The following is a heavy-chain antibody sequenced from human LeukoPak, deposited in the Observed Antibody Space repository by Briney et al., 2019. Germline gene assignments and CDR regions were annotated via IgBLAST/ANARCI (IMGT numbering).Heavy chain of an antibody. CDR2: IYYTGST. D-gene: IGHD2-15*01. CDR1: GGSISNSSYF. Sequence: SETLSLTCTVAGGSISNSSYFWGWIRQPPGKGLEWIGIIYYTGSTYYIPSLKSRVTISVDTSKNQFSLRLTSVTAADTAVYYCARLGGVILGGGTIAYYYSYMEVWGKGTTVTVSS. J-gene: IGHJ6*03. CDR3: ARLGGVILGGGTIAYYYSYMEV. V-gene: IGHV4-39*01.